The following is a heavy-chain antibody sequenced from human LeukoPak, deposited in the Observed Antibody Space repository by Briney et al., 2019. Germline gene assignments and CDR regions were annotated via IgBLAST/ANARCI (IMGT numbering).Heavy chain of an antibody. J-gene: IGHJ4*02. D-gene: IGHD6-19*01. CDR2: INTNTGNP. V-gene: IGHV7-4-1*02. CDR3: ARGGYSRGQGSPFDY. Sequence: GASVKVSCKASGYTFTNYPIIGVRQAPGQGLEWMASINTNTGNPTYAQGFTGRFVFTLDTSVSTTYLQITSLKAEDSAVYYCARGGYSRGQGSPFDYWGQGTLVTVSS. CDR1: GYTFTNYP.